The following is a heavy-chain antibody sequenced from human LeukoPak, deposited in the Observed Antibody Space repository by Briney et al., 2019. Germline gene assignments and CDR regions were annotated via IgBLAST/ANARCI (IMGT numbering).Heavy chain of an antibody. V-gene: IGHV3-23*01. CDR2: ISRSGGNS. J-gene: IGHJ2*01. D-gene: IGHD2-21*01. CDR1: GFTQNA. CDR3: TKDAYSGDCCDWYFDL. Sequence: PGGSLRLSWEASGFTQNAMGWVRQAPGKGLEWVASISRSGGNSHYADSVKGRFAISRDNSKNTMYLQMDSLRAADTALYYCTKDAYSGDCCDWYFDLWGRGTLVTVSS.